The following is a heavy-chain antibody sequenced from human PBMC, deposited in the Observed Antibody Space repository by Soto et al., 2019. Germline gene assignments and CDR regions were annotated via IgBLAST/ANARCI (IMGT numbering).Heavy chain of an antibody. J-gene: IGHJ4*02. CDR2: IYYSGST. D-gene: IGHD4-17*01. V-gene: IGHV4-59*08. CDR1: GGSISSYY. CDR3: ATFESYGDLIY. Sequence: ASETLSLTCTVSGGSISSYYWSWIRQPPGKGLEWIGYIYYSGSTNYNPSLKSRVTLSLDMSKNQFSLKLTAVSAADTAVYYCATFESYGDLIYWGQGTLVTVSS.